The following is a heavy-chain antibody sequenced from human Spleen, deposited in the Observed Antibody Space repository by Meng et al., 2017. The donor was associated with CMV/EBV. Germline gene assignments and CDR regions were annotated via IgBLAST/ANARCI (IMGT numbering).Heavy chain of an antibody. CDR3: ASSGYYYDRTDYYPPDY. D-gene: IGHD3-22*01. J-gene: IGHJ4*02. Sequence: SLKISCSASGFSFNDYSMSWVRQIPGRGLEWISFISSGSTSKYYRDSVRGRFTISRDNFKNSVFLQMTSLTVDDTAVYYCASSGYYYDRTDYYPPDYWGQGTLVTVSS. CDR1: GFSFNDYS. V-gene: IGHV3-11*01. CDR2: ISSGSTSK.